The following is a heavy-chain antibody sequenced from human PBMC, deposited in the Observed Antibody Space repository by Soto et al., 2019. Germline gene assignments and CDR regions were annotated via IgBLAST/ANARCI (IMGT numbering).Heavy chain of an antibody. CDR3: RSSTSKSGRYWYFDL. CDR1: GGSINSSDW. Sequence: QVQLQESGPGLVKPSGTLSLTCAVSGGSINSSDWWSWVRQPPGKRLEWIGEIYHSGTTHYNPSLTSRVTILLDKSTKHFALKLSSVTAADAAVYYCRSSTSKSGRYWYFDLWGRGTLITVSS. J-gene: IGHJ2*01. V-gene: IGHV4-4*02. D-gene: IGHD4-4*01. CDR2: IYHSGTT.